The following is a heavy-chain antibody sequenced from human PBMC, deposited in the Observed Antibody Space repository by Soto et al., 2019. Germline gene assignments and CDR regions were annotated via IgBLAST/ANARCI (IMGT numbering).Heavy chain of an antibody. CDR3: ARDRLRGFDSSGFYS. J-gene: IGHJ4*02. V-gene: IGHV1-18*01. CDR1: GYSFRSYA. CDR2: INTDNGNR. Sequence: QVQLVQSGAEVRKPGASVKVSCKTSGYSFRSYAINWVRQAPGQGLEWMGWINTDNGNRNFAPKFEDRFVMTAYTFTSTVEMELRSLKPDDSAIYYCARDRLRGFDSSGFYSWGQGTLVTVAS. D-gene: IGHD3-22*01.